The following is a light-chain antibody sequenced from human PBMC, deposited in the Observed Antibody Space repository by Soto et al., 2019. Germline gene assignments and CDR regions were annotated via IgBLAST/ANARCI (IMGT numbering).Light chain of an antibody. J-gene: IGKJ1*01. CDR3: QQYNNYWT. CDR1: QRISGG. V-gene: IGKV1-5*01. Sequence: DIQMTQSPSTLSASVGDRVTITCRASQRISGGLAWYQQKPGKAPKVLIYDASIFESGVPSRFSGSGSGTEFTLTITSLQPDDFATYYCQQYNNYWTFGQGTKVEIK. CDR2: DAS.